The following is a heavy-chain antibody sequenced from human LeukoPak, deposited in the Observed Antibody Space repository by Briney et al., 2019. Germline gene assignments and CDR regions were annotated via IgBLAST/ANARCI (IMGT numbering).Heavy chain of an antibody. D-gene: IGHD5-18*01. V-gene: IGHV3-53*01. CDR1: GFTVSSNY. CDR2: IYSGGST. Sequence: GGSLRLSCAASGFTVSSNYMSWVHQAPGKGLEWVSVIYSGGSTYYADSVKGRFTISRDNSKNTLYLQMNSLRAEDTAVYYCARVYVDTAMDYFDYWGQATLVTVSS. J-gene: IGHJ4*02. CDR3: ARVYVDTAMDYFDY.